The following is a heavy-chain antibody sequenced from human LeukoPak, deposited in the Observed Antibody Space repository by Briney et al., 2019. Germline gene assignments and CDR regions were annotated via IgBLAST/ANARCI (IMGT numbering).Heavy chain of an antibody. J-gene: IGHJ4*02. CDR3: AKYYVDRSVRPAYYFDY. V-gene: IGHV3-23*01. CDR2: ISGSGGST. Sequence: GGSLRLSCAASGFTFSSYAMSWVRQAPGKGLEWVSAISGSGGSTYYADSVKGRFTIPRDNSKNKLYLQMNSLRAEDTAVYYCAKYYVDRSVRPAYYFDYWGQGTLVTVSS. D-gene: IGHD3-16*01. CDR1: GFTFSSYA.